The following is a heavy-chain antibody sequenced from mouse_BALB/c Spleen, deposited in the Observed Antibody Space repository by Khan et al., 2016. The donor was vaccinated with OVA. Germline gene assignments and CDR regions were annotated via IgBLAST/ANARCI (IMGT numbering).Heavy chain of an antibody. V-gene: IGHV3-6*02. CDR3: ASKSYGKGDY. CDR1: GYSITSGYY. D-gene: IGHD2-1*01. CDR2: ISYDGSN. Sequence: EVQLQESGPGLVKPSQSLSLTCSVTGYSITSGYYWNWIRQFPGNRLEWMGYISYDGSNNYNPSLKNRISITRDTSKKQFFLKLNSVTTEDTATYYCASKSYGKGDYWGQGTLVTVSA. J-gene: IGHJ3*01.